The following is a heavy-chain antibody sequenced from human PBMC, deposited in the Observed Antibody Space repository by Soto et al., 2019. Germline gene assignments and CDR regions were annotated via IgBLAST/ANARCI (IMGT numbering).Heavy chain of an antibody. CDR2: IRVYNGKT. J-gene: IGHJ6*03. CDR3: ATSIYSTSWFGHYNMDV. D-gene: IGHD2-21*01. V-gene: IGHV1-18*01. CDR1: GYTFRSQG. Sequence: QVHLVQSGAEVKKPGASVKVSCKTSGYTFRSQGITWVRQAPGQGLEWMGCIRVYNGKTYYEESLQGRVTMPTDTSTSTAYMELRNLRSDDTAVYYCATSIYSTSWFGHYNMDVWGQGTTVTVSS.